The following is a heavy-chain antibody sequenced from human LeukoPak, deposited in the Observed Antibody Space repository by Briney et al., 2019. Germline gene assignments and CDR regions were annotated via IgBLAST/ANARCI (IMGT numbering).Heavy chain of an antibody. D-gene: IGHD2-8*01. Sequence: GGSLRLSCAASGFTFSHYWMHWVRQAPGRGLVWFSRINTDGSDTVYADSVKGRFTISRDNAKNTLYLQMNSLRAEDTAVYYCARDRSVTNGGFDYWGQGTLVTVSS. CDR3: ARDRSVTNGGFDY. CDR2: INTDGSDT. V-gene: IGHV3-74*01. J-gene: IGHJ4*02. CDR1: GFTFSHYW.